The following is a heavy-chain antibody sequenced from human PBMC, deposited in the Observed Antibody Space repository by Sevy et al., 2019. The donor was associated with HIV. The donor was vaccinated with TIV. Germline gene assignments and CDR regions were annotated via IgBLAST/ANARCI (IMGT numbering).Heavy chain of an antibody. CDR3: ARVTAVAGYYYYYYMDV. D-gene: IGHD6-19*01. Sequence: SETLSLTCTVSGGSISSYYWSWIRQPPGKGLEWIGYIYYSGSTNYNPSLKSRVTISVDTSKNQFSLKLSSVTAADTAVYYCARVTAVAGYYYYYYMDVWGKWTTVTVSS. CDR2: IYYSGST. V-gene: IGHV4-59*01. CDR1: GGSISSYY. J-gene: IGHJ6*03.